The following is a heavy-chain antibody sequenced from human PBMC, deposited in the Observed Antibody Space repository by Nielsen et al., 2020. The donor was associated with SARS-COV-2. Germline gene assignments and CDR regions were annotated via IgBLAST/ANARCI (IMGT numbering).Heavy chain of an antibody. V-gene: IGHV3-9*01. D-gene: IGHD2/OR15-2a*01. J-gene: IGHJ3*02. CDR3: ARPKGSKYLDAFDI. Sequence: SLKISCAASGFTFDDYAMHWVRQAPGKGLEWVSGISWNSGSIGYADSVKGRFTISRDNSKNTLYLQMNSLRAEDTAVYYCARPKGSKYLDAFDIWGQGTMVTVSS. CDR1: GFTFDDYA. CDR2: ISWNSGSI.